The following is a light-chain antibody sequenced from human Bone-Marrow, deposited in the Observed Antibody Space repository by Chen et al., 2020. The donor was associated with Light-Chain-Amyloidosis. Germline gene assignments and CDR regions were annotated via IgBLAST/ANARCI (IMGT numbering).Light chain of an antibody. V-gene: IGKV1-39*01. CDR1: RAIGNY. Sequence: DIQLTQSPSSLSASVGDKVTVTCRASRAIGNYLNWYQQKAGSAPKLLIFSSSTLQRGVPSRFSGSGSGTDFTLTINSLQPEDFASYFCQQNYGPPFTFGPGTKVDIK. CDR3: QQNYGPPFT. J-gene: IGKJ3*01. CDR2: SSS.